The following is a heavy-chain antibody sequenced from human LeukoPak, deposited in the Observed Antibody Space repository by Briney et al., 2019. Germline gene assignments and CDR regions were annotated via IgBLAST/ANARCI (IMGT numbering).Heavy chain of an antibody. D-gene: IGHD3-10*01. CDR3: ARALFGITMVRGVIWDS. V-gene: IGHV1-2*02. CDR2: INPNSGGT. Sequence: ASVKVSCKASGYTFTGYYMHWVRQAPGQGLEWMGWINPNSGGTNYAQKFQGRVTMTRDTSISTAYMELSRLRSDDTAVYYCARALFGITMVRGVIWDSWGQGTLVTVYS. J-gene: IGHJ4*02. CDR1: GYTFTGYY.